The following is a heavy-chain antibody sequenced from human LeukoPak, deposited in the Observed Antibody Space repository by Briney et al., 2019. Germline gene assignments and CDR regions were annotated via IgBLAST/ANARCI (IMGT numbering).Heavy chain of an antibody. CDR2: IYTSGSS. Sequence: SETLSLTCTVPGGSISSGSYYWSWIRQPAGKGLEWIGRIYTSGSSNYNPSLKSRVTISVDTSKNQFSLKLSSVTAADTAVYYCARVEIAAAGPYFDYWGQGTLVTVSS. V-gene: IGHV4-61*02. CDR3: ARVEIAAAGPYFDY. CDR1: GGSISSGSYY. J-gene: IGHJ4*02. D-gene: IGHD6-13*01.